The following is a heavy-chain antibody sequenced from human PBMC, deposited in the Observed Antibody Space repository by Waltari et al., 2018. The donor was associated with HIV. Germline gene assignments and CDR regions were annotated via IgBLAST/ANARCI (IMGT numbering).Heavy chain of an antibody. D-gene: IGHD4-4*01. J-gene: IGHJ2*01. CDR1: GFTVSSNY. V-gene: IGHV3-53*01. CDR2: INSSGST. CDR3: ARAGDSNFGYWCFNL. Sequence: EVQLVESGGGLIQPGGSLRLSCAASGFTVSSNYMSWVRQAPGKGLEWVSVINSSGSTYYADSVKGRFTISRDNSKNTVFLQMNSLRADDTAVYYCARAGDSNFGYWCFNLWGRGTLLTVSS.